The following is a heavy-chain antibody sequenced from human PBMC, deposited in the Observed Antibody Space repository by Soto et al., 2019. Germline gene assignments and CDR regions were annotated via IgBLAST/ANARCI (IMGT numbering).Heavy chain of an antibody. J-gene: IGHJ5*02. CDR1: GYTFTTYA. Sequence: VASVKVSCKASGYTFTTYAMHWVRQAPGQRLEWMGWINAGNGNTKYSQKFQGRVTITRDTSASTAYMELSSLRSEDTAVYYCARSSHIVVVTAIQPFDPWGQGTLVTVSS. V-gene: IGHV1-3*01. D-gene: IGHD2-21*02. CDR3: ARSSHIVVVTAIQPFDP. CDR2: INAGNGNT.